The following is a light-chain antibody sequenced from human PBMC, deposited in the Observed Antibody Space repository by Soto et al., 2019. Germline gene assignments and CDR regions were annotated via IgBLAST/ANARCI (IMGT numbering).Light chain of an antibody. V-gene: IGKV2-28*01. CDR1: QRLPHSNGNKY. J-gene: IGKJ2*01. CDR2: LGS. CDR3: VQARKTPYT. Sequence: DIVMTQSPLSLPVILGESAPISCRSSQRLPHSNGNKYLDWYLQTLGQSPQLLIYLGSNRASAVTDSFSGSESGTDFTLIISRVEAEDVGVYYCVQARKTPYTLGPGTKLEIK.